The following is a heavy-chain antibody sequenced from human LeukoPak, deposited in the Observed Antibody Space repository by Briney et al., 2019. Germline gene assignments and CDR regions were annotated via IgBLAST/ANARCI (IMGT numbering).Heavy chain of an antibody. Sequence: TGGSLRLSCAASGFTFTNAWMSWVRQAPGKGLEWVGRIKSKTDGGTTDYVAPVKGRFTISRDDSKNTLSLQMNSLKTEDTAVYYCATQHYYYDRSNYDFYFFDYWGQGTQVTVSS. J-gene: IGHJ4*02. V-gene: IGHV3-15*01. CDR1: GFTFTNAW. CDR2: IKSKTDGGTT. CDR3: ATQHYYYDRSNYDFYFFDY. D-gene: IGHD3-22*01.